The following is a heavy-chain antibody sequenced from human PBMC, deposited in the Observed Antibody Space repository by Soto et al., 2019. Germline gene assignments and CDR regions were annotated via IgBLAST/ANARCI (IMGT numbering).Heavy chain of an antibody. Sequence: QVQLQESGPGLVKPSETLSLTCTVSDGSISSYYWSWIRQPPGKGLEWIGYISYSGNTNYNPSLKNRVTIPEDTSTNQFSLKLRSVTAADTAVYYCARSGSGYAYYFDCWGQGTLVTVSP. CDR2: ISYSGNT. D-gene: IGHD3-22*01. V-gene: IGHV4-59*08. J-gene: IGHJ4*02. CDR3: ARSGSGYAYYFDC. CDR1: DGSISSYY.